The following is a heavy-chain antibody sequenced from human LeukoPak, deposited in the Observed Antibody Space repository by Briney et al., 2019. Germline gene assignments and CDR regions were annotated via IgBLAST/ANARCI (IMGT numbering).Heavy chain of an antibody. V-gene: IGHV3-9*01. D-gene: IGHD3-22*01. CDR1: GFTFDDYA. J-gene: IGHJ4*02. CDR2: ISWNSGSI. CDR3: AKAPKYYYDSSGTTFDY. Sequence: GGSLRLSCAASGFTFDDYAMHWVRQAPGKGLEWVSGISWNSGSIGYADSVKGRFTISRDNAKNPLYLQMNSLRAEDTALYYCAKAPKYYYDSSGTTFDYWGQGTLVTVSS.